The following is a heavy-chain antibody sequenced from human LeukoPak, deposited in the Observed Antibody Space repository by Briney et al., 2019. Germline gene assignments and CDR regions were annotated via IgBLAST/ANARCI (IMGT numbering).Heavy chain of an antibody. V-gene: IGHV3-21*01. CDR1: GFTFNDYT. Sequence: GGSLRLSCAASGFTFNDYTMTWVRQAPGKGLEWVSSITGDCNYIFYADSVKGRFTISRDNAQNSLFLELNSLRGEDTAAYYCARDFAAYGSGIFQHWGQGTLVTVSS. CDR2: ITGDCNYI. D-gene: IGHD6-19*01. J-gene: IGHJ1*01. CDR3: ARDFAAYGSGIFQH.